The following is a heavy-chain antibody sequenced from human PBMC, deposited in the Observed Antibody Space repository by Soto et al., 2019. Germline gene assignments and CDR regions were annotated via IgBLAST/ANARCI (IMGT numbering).Heavy chain of an antibody. Sequence: EVQLVESGGGLVQPGGSLRLSCAASGYSFGSYWMSWVRQAPGRGLEWVANIREDGSEKYYVDSVKGRFIISRDNAKNSLHLQMNSLRDEDTAVYYCARENWYLDLWGRGTLVTVSS. V-gene: IGHV3-7*05. J-gene: IGHJ2*01. CDR1: GYSFGSYW. CDR3: ARENWYLDL. CDR2: IREDGSEK.